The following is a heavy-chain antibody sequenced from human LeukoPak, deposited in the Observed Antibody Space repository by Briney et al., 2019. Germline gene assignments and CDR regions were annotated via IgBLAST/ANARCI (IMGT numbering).Heavy chain of an antibody. CDR2: IYSDGST. CDR1: GFTFSSYA. J-gene: IGHJ5*02. CDR3: ARVGYSYGLNWFDP. Sequence: GGSLRLSCAASGFTFSSYAMSWVRQAPGKGLEWVSIIYSDGSTYYADSVKGRFTISRHNSKNTLYLQMNSLRTEDTAVYYCARVGYSYGLNWFDPWGRGTLVTVSS. V-gene: IGHV3-53*04. D-gene: IGHD5-18*01.